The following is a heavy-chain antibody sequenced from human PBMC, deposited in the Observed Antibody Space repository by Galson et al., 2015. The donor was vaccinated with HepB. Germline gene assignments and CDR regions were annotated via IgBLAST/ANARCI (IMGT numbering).Heavy chain of an antibody. CDR1: GFTFSSYA. CDR2: ISYDGSNK. D-gene: IGHD6-19*01. CDR3: AREPYSSGWYGGYYYYYYYMDV. Sequence: SLRLSCAASGFTFSSYAMHWVRQAPGKGLEWVAVISYDGSNKYYADSVKGRFTISRDNSKNTLYLQMNSLRAEDTAVYYCAREPYSSGWYGGYYYYYYYMDVWGKGTTVTVSS. J-gene: IGHJ6*03. V-gene: IGHV3-30-3*01.